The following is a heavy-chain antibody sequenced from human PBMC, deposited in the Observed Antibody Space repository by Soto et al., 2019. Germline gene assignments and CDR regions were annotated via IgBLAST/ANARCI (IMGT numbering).Heavy chain of an antibody. V-gene: IGHV1-69*12. D-gene: IGHD3-9*01. J-gene: IGHJ4*02. Sequence: QVQLVQSGAEVKKPGSSVKVSCKASGGTFSSYAISWVRQAPGQELEWMGGIIPIFGTANYVQKFQGRVTITADESTSTAYMELSSLRSEDTAVYYCARARPLRYFDWVTHDPPPYYFDYWGQGTLVTVSS. CDR2: IIPIFGTA. CDR3: ARARPLRYFDWVTHDPPPYYFDY. CDR1: GGTFSSYA.